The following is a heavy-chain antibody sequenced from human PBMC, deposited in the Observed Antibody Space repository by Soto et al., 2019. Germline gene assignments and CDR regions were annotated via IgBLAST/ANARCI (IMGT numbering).Heavy chain of an antibody. CDR2: ISYDGSNT. CDR3: AKDALVYSAPRRYFYYGMDV. D-gene: IGHD2-8*01. V-gene: IGHV3-30*18. J-gene: IGHJ6*02. CDR1: GFTFSSFG. Sequence: PGGSLRLSCSVSGFTFSSFGMHWVRQAPDKGLEWVALISYDGSNTDYADSVIGRFTISRDNSKNTLYLQMNSLRAEDTGVYYCAKDALVYSAPRRYFYYGMDVWGQGTTVTVSS.